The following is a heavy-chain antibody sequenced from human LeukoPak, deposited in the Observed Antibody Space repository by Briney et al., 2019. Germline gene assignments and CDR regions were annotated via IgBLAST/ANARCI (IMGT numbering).Heavy chain of an antibody. CDR3: AGSGSYYAGSGAYCLDY. CDR2: ISGSGGST. CDR1: GYTLTELS. Sequence: SCKVSGYTLTELSMHWVRQAPGKGLGWVSAISGSGGSTYYADSVKGRFTISRDNSKNTLYLQMNSLRAEDTAVYYCAGSGSYYAGSGAYCLDYWGQGTLVTVSS. J-gene: IGHJ4*02. D-gene: IGHD3-10*01. V-gene: IGHV3-23*01.